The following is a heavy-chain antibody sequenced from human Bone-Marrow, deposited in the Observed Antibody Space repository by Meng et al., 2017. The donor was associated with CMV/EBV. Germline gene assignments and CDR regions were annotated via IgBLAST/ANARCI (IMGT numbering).Heavy chain of an antibody. CDR2: ISGGGDST. J-gene: IGHJ4*02. V-gene: IGHV3-23*01. Sequence: GESLKISCAASGFTFSNYAMSWVRQAPGKGLEWVSAISGGGDSTYYADSVKGRFTISRDNSKNTLYLQMNSLRAEDTAVYYCAKDPPNPYCSSTSRYSGYWGQGTLVTVSS. CDR1: GFTFSNYA. CDR3: AKDPPNPYCSSTSRYSGY. D-gene: IGHD2-2*02.